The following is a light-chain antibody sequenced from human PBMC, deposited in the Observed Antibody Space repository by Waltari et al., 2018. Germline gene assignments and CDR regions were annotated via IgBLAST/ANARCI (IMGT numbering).Light chain of an antibody. Sequence: SSELTQPSSVSVSPGQTARITCSGDMLPKKYTRWFQQKPGQAPVLVLYQDSARPSGIPERFSGSSSGTTVTLTIRGAQVEDEADYYCYSTTDNNLGVFGPGTRVTVL. CDR1: MLPKKY. CDR2: QDS. V-gene: IGLV3-27*01. J-gene: IGLJ1*01. CDR3: YSTTDNNLGV.